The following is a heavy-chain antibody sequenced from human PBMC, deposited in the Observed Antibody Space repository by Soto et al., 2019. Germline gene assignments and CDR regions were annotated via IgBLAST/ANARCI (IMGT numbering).Heavy chain of an antibody. CDR1: GFIFSLYS. CDR2: ISSSSSTI. J-gene: IGHJ3*02. Sequence: EVQLVESGGGLVQPGGSLRLSCAASGFIFSLYSIHWVRQAPGKGLEWVSYISSSSSTIYYADSVNGRFTISRDNAKNSLYVQMNSLRDEDTAVYYCARVALHPQDGFDIWGQGTIVTVSS. CDR3: ARVALHPQDGFDI. V-gene: IGHV3-48*02.